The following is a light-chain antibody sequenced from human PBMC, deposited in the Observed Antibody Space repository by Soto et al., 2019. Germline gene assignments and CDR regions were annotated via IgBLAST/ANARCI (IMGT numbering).Light chain of an antibody. Sequence: EIVLTQSPGTLSLSPGERATLSCRASQSLTNNYLAWYQQKPGQAPGLLIYAASSRATGIPDRFSGSGSETDFTLTISRLEPEDFAVYYCQQYGSSLPVTFGGGTKVDIK. CDR1: QSLTNNY. CDR3: QQYGSSLPVT. CDR2: AAS. J-gene: IGKJ4*01. V-gene: IGKV3-20*01.